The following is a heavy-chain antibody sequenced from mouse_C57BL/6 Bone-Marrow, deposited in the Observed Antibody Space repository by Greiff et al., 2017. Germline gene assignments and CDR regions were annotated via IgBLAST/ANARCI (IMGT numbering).Heavy chain of an antibody. Sequence: VKLRQSGAELMKPGASVKLSCKATGYTFTGYWIEWVKQRPGHGLEWIGEILPGSGSTNYNEQFKGKATFTADTSSNTAYMQLSSLTTEDSAVYYCARAGDDYFLAYWGHGTLVTVAA. CDR3: ARAGDDYFLAY. V-gene: IGHV1-9*01. J-gene: IGHJ3*01. CDR2: ILPGSGST. D-gene: IGHD2-4*01. CDR1: GYTFTGYW.